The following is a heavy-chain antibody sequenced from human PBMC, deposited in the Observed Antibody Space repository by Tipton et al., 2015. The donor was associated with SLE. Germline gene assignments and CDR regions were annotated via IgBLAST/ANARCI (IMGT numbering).Heavy chain of an antibody. CDR2: IYYRGST. CDR1: GGSISSYY. D-gene: IGHD3-22*01. V-gene: IGHV4-59*01. CDR3: ARVGHGFDDSGYNSHYYYYMDV. J-gene: IGHJ6*03. Sequence: TLSLTCTVSGGSISSYYWSWIRQPPGKGLEWMGYIYYRGSTNYNPSLESRVAISMDTSKNQFSLKVNSVTAADTAVYYCARVGHGFDDSGYNSHYYYYMDVWGKGTTVTVSS.